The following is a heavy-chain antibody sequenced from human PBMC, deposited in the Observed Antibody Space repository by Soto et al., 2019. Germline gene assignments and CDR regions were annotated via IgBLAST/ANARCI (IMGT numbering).Heavy chain of an antibody. CDR1: GLTFSSYE. V-gene: IGHV3-48*03. D-gene: IGHD1-26*01. Sequence: EVQLVESGGGLVQPGGSLRLSCAASGLTFSSYEMTWVRQAPGKGLEWVSYISSSGSTIYYADSVKGRFTISRDNAKNSLCLQLNSLRAEDTAVDYCARDCVTASATSGMDVWGQGSTVTVAS. J-gene: IGHJ6*02. CDR3: ARDCVTASATSGMDV. CDR2: ISSSGSTI.